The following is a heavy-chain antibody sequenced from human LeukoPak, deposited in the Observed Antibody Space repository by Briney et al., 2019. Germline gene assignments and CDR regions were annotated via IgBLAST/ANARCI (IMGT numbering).Heavy chain of an antibody. D-gene: IGHD6-13*01. CDR3: ARSAGSSWYQYYFDY. J-gene: IGHJ4*02. CDR1: GFTVSSNY. CDR2: IYSGGST. Sequence: PGGSLRLSCAASGFTVSSNYVSWVRQAPGKGLEWVSVIYSGGSTYYADSVKGRFTISRDNSKNTLYLQMNSLRAEDTAVYYCARSAGSSWYQYYFDYWGQGTLVTVSS. V-gene: IGHV3-66*01.